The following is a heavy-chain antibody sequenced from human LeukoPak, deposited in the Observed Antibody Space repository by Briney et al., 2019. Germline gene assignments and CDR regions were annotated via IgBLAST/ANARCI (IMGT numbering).Heavy chain of an antibody. CDR3: AKWSGNRPLYYFDY. D-gene: IGHD3-3*01. V-gene: IGHV3-30*18. J-gene: IGHJ4*02. Sequence: GGSLRLSCATSGFTFTCCGMHWVRQASGKGLEWVAAISSSDGNSKYYADSVKGRFTISRDNSKNTVYLQMNSLRADDTAVYFCAKWSGNRPLYYFDYWGQGTLVTVSS. CDR2: ISSSDGNSK. CDR1: GFTFTCCG.